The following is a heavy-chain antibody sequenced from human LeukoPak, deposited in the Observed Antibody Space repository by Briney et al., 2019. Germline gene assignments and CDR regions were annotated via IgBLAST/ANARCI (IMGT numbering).Heavy chain of an antibody. CDR3: AKGPPHRVSWFDP. CDR2: ISYNGRNE. D-gene: IGHD1-14*01. J-gene: IGHJ5*02. CDR1: GFDFSSYT. V-gene: IGHV3-30*04. Sequence: GGSLRLSCVGSGFDFSSYTMNWVRQAPGKGLEWLTFISYNGRNEFYADSVKGRFTVSRDNSKNTLYLQMNSLRAEDTAVYYCAKGPPHRVSWFDPWGQGTLVTVSS.